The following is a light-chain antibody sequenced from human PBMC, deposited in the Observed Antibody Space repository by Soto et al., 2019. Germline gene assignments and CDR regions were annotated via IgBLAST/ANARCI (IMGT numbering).Light chain of an antibody. CDR2: DAS. Sequence: EIVLTQSPATLSLSPGERATVSCRASQSVSSYLAWYQQKPGQAPRLLIYDASNRATGIPARFSGSGSGTDFTLTITSLEPEDFAVYYCQHRSNWFAFGGGTKVDIK. V-gene: IGKV3-11*01. CDR1: QSVSSY. CDR3: QHRSNWFA. J-gene: IGKJ4*01.